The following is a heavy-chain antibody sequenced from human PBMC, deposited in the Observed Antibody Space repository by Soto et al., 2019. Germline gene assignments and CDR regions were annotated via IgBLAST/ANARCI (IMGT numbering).Heavy chain of an antibody. J-gene: IGHJ6*02. V-gene: IGHV1-8*02. CDR1: GYDFTAYD. CDR3: GRGPSPRAPAGGTPYYYAMDV. Sequence: QVQLVQSGAEVKQSGASVKVSCKASGYDFTAYDINWVRQASGQGLEWMGWMNPINGATGSARRFQGRASMTRNTATGTAYLEWTSLRSDDSAVYYCGRGPSPRAPAGGTPYYYAMDVCGQGTKVNVSS. D-gene: IGHD6-13*01. CDR2: MNPINGAT.